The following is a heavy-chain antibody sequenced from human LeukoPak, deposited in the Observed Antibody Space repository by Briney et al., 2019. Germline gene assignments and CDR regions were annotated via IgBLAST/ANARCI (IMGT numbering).Heavy chain of an antibody. Sequence: PGGSLRLSCAASGFTFSSYAMSWVRQAPGKGLEWVSAISGSGGSTYYADSVKGRFTISRDNSKNTLHLQMNSLRAEDTAVYYCAKSKGSGYDWDYWGQGTLVTVSS. D-gene: IGHD5-12*01. J-gene: IGHJ4*02. V-gene: IGHV3-23*01. CDR1: GFTFSSYA. CDR2: ISGSGGST. CDR3: AKSKGSGYDWDY.